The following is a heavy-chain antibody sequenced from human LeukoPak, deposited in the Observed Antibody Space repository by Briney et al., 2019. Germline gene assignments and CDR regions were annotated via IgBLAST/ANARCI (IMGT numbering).Heavy chain of an antibody. J-gene: IGHJ4*02. CDR1: GYTFTGYY. D-gene: IGHD3-22*01. CDR3: ARAYPTYYYDSSGYYFDY. V-gene: IGHV1-2*02. Sequence: ASVKVSCKASGYTFTGYYMYWVRQAPGQGLEWMGWINPNSGVTNYAQKFQGRVTMTRDTSISTAYMELSRLRSDDTAVYYCARAYPTYYYDSSGYYFDYWGQGTLVTVSS. CDR2: INPNSGVT.